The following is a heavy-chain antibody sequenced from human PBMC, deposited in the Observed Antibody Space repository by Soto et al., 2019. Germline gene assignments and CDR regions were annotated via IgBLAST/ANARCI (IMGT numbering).Heavy chain of an antibody. D-gene: IGHD4-4*01. V-gene: IGHV5-10-1*01. CDR2: IDPIDSYT. CDR3: AKDPPSTVTAGRYGMDV. Sequence: GESLKISCKGSGYSFTSYWISWVRQMPGKGLEWMGRIDPIDSYTNYSPSFQGHVTISADNSKNTMYLQMNSLRAEETAVYYCAKDPPSTVTAGRYGMDVWGQGTTVTVSS. CDR1: GYSFTSYW. J-gene: IGHJ6*02.